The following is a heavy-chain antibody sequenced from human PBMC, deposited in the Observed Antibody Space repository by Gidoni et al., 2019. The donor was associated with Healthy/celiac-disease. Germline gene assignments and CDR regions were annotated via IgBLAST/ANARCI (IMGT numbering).Heavy chain of an antibody. D-gene: IGHD2-2*01. CDR1: GFNSSNAW. CDR3: TTDYYCSSTSCFVYFDY. J-gene: IGHJ4*02. V-gene: IGHV3-15*01. Sequence: EVQLVESGGGLVKPGGSLRLSCAASGFNSSNAWMSWVRQAPGKGLEWVGRIKSKTDGRTTDYAAPVKGRFPVSRYDSKNTLYLQMNSVKTEDTAVYYCTTDYYCSSTSCFVYFDYWGQGTLVTVSS. CDR2: IKSKTDGRTT.